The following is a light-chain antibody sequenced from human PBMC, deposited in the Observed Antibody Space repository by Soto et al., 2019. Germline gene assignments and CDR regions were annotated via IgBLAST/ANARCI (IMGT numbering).Light chain of an antibody. CDR1: SSDVGGYNY. V-gene: IGLV2-14*01. CDR3: SSYTSSSTFVV. Sequence: QSALTQPASVSGSPGQSITISCTGTSSDVGGYNYVSWYQQHPGQAPKLMIYDVSNRPSGVSNRFSGSKSGNTASLTISGLQAEDEDDYYCSSYTSSSTFVVFGGGTKLTVL. CDR2: DVS. J-gene: IGLJ2*01.